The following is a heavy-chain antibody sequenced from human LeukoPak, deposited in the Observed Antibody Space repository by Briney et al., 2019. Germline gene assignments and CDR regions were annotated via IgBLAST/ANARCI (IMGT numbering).Heavy chain of an antibody. CDR3: ARLPMAVTPHVDY. V-gene: IGHV3-72*01. D-gene: IGHD2-21*02. J-gene: IGHJ4*02. CDR1: GFTFSDHF. CDR2: ARNKANSYSI. Sequence: GGSLRLSCAASGFTFSDHFMDWVRQAPGKGLEWVGRARNKANSYSIEYAASVQGRFTISRDDSKTSVYLQMNSLKSEDTAVYYCARLPMAVTPHVDYWGQGTLVTVSS.